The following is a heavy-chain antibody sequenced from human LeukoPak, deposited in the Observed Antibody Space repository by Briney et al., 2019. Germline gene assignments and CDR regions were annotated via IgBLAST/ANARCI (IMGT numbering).Heavy chain of an antibody. V-gene: IGHV4-61*05. CDR3: ASSRPYSSSWYGY. CDR2: IYYSGST. Sequence: KPSETLSLTCTVSGGSISSSSYYWGWIRQPPGKGLEWIGYIYYSGSTNYNPSLKSRVTISVDTSKNQFSLKLSSVTAADTAVYYCASSRPYSSSWYGYWGQGTLVTVSS. CDR1: GGSISSSSYY. J-gene: IGHJ4*02. D-gene: IGHD6-13*01.